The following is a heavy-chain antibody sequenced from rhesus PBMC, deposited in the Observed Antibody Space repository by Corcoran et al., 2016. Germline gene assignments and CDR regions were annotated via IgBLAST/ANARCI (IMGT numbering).Heavy chain of an antibody. J-gene: IGHJ2*01. Sequence: QVQLQQWGEGLVKPSETLSLTCAVYGGSISSNYWSWIRQPPGKGLEWIGRIRSGGSTNYNPYLKSRVTIAIDTSKNQCSLKLSSVTAADTAVYYCARGLEPSWGYWYFDLWGPGTPITISS. D-gene: IGHD1-1*01. CDR1: GGSISSNY. CDR3: ARGLEPSWGYWYFDL. V-gene: IGHV4-160*01. CDR2: IRSGGST.